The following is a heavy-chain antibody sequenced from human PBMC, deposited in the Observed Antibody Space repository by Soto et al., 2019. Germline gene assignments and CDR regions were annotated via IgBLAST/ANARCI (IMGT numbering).Heavy chain of an antibody. CDR1: GYTFTSYG. Sequence: ASVKVSCKASGYTFTSYGISWVRQAPGQGLEWMGWISAYNGNTNYAQKHQGRVTMTTDTSTSTAYMELRSLRSDDTAVYYCTREGSSSWYVWFDPWGQGTLVTVSS. V-gene: IGHV1-18*01. CDR2: ISAYNGNT. D-gene: IGHD6-13*01. CDR3: TREGSSSWYVWFDP. J-gene: IGHJ5*02.